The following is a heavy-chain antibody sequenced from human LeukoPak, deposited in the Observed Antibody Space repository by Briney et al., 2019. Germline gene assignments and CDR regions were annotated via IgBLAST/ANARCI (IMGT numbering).Heavy chain of an antibody. CDR2: IHSGGST. D-gene: IGHD5-12*01. CDR1: GGSIRNADNF. J-gene: IGHJ4*02. Sequence: SQTLSLTCTVSGGSIRNADNFWSWIRQSPGKGLEWIGYIHSGGSTYYNASLKSRVAISVDTSKNQFSLKLSSVTAADTAVYYCARRYSGYDYGYFGYWGQGTLVTVSS. V-gene: IGHV4-30-4*08. CDR3: ARRYSGYDYGYFGY.